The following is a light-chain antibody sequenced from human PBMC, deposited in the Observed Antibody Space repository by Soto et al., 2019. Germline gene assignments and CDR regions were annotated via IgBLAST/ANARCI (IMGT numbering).Light chain of an antibody. J-gene: IGLJ2*01. CDR1: SSDVGGYNY. CDR2: DVS. V-gene: IGLV2-14*01. Sequence: QSALTQPASVSGSPGQSITISCTGTSSDVGGYNYVSWYQQHPGKAPKLMIYDVSNRPSGVSNRVSGSKSGNTAALTISGLQAEDEADYYCSSYTSSSTLMVFGGGTKHTVL. CDR3: SSYTSSSTLMV.